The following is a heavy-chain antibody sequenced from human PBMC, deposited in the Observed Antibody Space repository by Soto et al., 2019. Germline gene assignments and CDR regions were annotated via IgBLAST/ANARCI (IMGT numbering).Heavy chain of an antibody. CDR2: ISSSSSTI. CDR3: ARVVRGDSSSRDNWYDP. Sequence: QPGGSLRLSCAASGFTFSSYSMNWVRQAPGKGLEWVSYISSSSSTIYYADSVKGRFTISRDNAKNSLYLQMNSLRAEDTAVYYCARVVRGDSSSRDNWYDPWGQGTLVTVSS. V-gene: IGHV3-48*01. J-gene: IGHJ5*02. D-gene: IGHD6-13*01. CDR1: GFTFSSYS.